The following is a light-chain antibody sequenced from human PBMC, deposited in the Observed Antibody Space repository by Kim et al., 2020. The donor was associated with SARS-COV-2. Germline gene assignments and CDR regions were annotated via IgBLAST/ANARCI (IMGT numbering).Light chain of an antibody. J-gene: IGKJ5*01. V-gene: IGKV1-17*01. CDR1: QNIKNH. CDR3: LQHSTFPIT. Sequence: AAVEDRVTITCRARQNIKNHLGWYQQKPEKAPKRLSYAASSLQSGVPSRFRGSGSGTEFTLTISRLQPEDFATYYCLQHSTFPITFGQGTRLEIK. CDR2: AAS.